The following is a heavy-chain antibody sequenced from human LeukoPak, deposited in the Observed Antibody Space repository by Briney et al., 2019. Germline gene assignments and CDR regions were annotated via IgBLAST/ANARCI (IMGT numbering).Heavy chain of an antibody. CDR2: ISSSSSYI. CDR3: ARDRGGYSYGFAVYYFDY. J-gene: IGHJ4*02. Sequence: GGSLRLSCAASGFTFSSYSMNWVRQAPGKGLEWVSSISSSSSYIYYADSVKGRFTISRDNAKNSLYLQMNSLRAEDTAVYYCARDRGGYSYGFAVYYFDYWGQGTLVTVSS. CDR1: GFTFSSYS. D-gene: IGHD5-18*01. V-gene: IGHV3-21*01.